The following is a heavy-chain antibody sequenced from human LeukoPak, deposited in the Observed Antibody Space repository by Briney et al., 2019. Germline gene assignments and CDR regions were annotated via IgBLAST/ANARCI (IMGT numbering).Heavy chain of an antibody. CDR3: ARGGGGLWFGERERLDY. CDR1: GGSFSGYY. J-gene: IGHJ4*02. D-gene: IGHD3-10*01. Sequence: SETLSLTCAVYGGSFSGYYWSWIRQPPGKGLEWIGEINHSGSTNYNPSLTSRVTISVDTSKNQFSLKLSSVTAADTAVYYCARGGGGLWFGERERLDYWGQGTLVTVSS. CDR2: INHSGST. V-gene: IGHV4-34*01.